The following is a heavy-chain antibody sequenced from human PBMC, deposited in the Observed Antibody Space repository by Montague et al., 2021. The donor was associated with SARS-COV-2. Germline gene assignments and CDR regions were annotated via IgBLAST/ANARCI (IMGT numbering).Heavy chain of an antibody. J-gene: IGHJ5*02. Sequence: SETLSLTCTVSGGSISSHYWSWIRQAPGQGLEWIGHIYYTGTTKYNPSLKSRVTLSLDTSRDQFSLTLSSVTTADTAVYYCARPPRSNVWYGFDTWGQGALVIVSS. V-gene: IGHV4-59*08. D-gene: IGHD6-13*01. CDR2: IYYTGTT. CDR1: GGSISSHY. CDR3: ARPPRSNVWYGFDT.